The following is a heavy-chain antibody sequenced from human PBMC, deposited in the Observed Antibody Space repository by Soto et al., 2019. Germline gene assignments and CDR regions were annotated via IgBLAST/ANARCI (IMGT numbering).Heavy chain of an antibody. J-gene: IGHJ4*02. V-gene: IGHV3-7*05. CDR2: IREDGNEK. CDR3: ARQRDGY. Sequence: EVLLVESGGALVQPGGSLRLSCVVSGFTFSSYWMTWVRQAPGKGLEWVANIREDGNEKFYVDSVRGRFTISRDNAQNSLFLQLNSLRAEDTAVYYCARQRDGYWGQGTLVTVSS. CDR1: GFTFSSYW.